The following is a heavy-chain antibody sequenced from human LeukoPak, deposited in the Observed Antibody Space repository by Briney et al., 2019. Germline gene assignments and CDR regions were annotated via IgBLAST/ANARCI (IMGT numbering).Heavy chain of an antibody. CDR3: AKGVTSMVRGIASPYYYYMDV. CDR2: ISGSGGST. J-gene: IGHJ6*03. Sequence: GGSLRLSCAASGFTFSSYAMNWVRQAPGKGLEWVSGISGSGGSTYSADSVKGRFTISRDNFKNTMYLQMNSLRAEDTAVYYCAKGVTSMVRGIASPYYYYMDVWGKGTTVTVSS. D-gene: IGHD3-10*01. V-gene: IGHV3-23*01. CDR1: GFTFSSYA.